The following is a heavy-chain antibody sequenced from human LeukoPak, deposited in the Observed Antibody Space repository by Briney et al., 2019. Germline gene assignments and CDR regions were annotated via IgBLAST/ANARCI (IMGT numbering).Heavy chain of an antibody. J-gene: IGHJ5*02. V-gene: IGHV3-30*18. D-gene: IGHD4-17*01. CDR1: GFTFSTYV. Sequence: GRPLRLSCAASGFTFSTYVMHWVRQATGKGLEGVAAISDDGTNKYYADCGKGRFTIPRDKSENTVYAQIKHQRLEDTAVYYCAKDRWVTTTEKPLDPWGQGTLVTVSS. CDR2: ISDDGTNK. CDR3: AKDRWVTTTEKPLDP.